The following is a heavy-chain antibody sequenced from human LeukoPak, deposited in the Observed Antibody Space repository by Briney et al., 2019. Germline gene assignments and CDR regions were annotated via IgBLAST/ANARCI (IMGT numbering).Heavy chain of an antibody. D-gene: IGHD6-13*01. Sequence: GASVKVSCKASGGTFSSYAISWVRQAPGQGLEWMGGIIPIFGTANYAQKFQGRVTITADESTSTAYMELSSLRSEDTAVYYCARDITAALQHWGQGTLVTVSS. V-gene: IGHV1-69*13. CDR3: ARDITAALQH. J-gene: IGHJ1*01. CDR1: GGTFSSYA. CDR2: IIPIFGTA.